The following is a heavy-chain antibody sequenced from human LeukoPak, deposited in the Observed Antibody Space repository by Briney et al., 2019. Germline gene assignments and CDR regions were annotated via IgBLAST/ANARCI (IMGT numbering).Heavy chain of an antibody. CDR1: GFTFSSFA. J-gene: IGHJ4*02. CDR3: AKLFGFWSHDYDFWSGYYPYFDY. Sequence: GGSLRLSCAASGFTFSSFAMTWVRQAPGKGLEWVSGFDGNGPNTYYADSVKGRFTISRDNSKNTLYLQMNSLRAEDTAVYYCAKLFGFWSHDYDFWSGYYPYFDYWGQGTLVTVSS. CDR2: FDGNGPNT. V-gene: IGHV3-23*01. D-gene: IGHD3-3*01.